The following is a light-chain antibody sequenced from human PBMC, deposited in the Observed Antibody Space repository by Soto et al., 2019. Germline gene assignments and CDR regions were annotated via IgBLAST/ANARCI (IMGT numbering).Light chain of an antibody. Sequence: SYELTQPPSVSVAPGQTARITCGGNNIGRKSVHWYQQKPGQAPVLAVFDDSDRPSGIPERFTGSNSGNTATLTISSVEAGDEADYFCQVWDSTNDHFVFGT. CDR2: DDS. V-gene: IGLV3-21*02. CDR3: QVWDSTNDHFV. J-gene: IGLJ1*01. CDR1: NIGRKS.